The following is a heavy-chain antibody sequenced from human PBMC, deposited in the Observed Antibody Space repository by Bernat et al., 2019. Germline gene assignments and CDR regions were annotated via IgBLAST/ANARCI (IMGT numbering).Heavy chain of an antibody. V-gene: IGHV3-30*01. J-gene: IGHJ3*02. CDR2: ISYDGSNK. CDR1: GFTFSSYA. D-gene: IGHD3-9*01. Sequence: QVQLVESGGGVVQPGRSLRLSCAASGFTFSSYAMHWVRQAPGKGLEWVAVISYDGSNKYYADSVKGRFTISRDNSKNKLYLQMNSLRAEDTAVYYCARLTKTDAFDIWGQGTMVTVSS. CDR3: ARLTKTDAFDI.